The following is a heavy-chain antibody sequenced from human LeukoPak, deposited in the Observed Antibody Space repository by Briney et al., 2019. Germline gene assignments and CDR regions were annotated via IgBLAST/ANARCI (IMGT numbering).Heavy chain of an antibody. J-gene: IGHJ4*02. Sequence: GGSLRLSCAASGFTVSSNYMSWVRQAPGKGLEWVSVIYSGDSTYYADSVKGRFTISRDNSKNTLYLQTNSLRAEDTAVYYCARGRFGELLSFDYWGQGTLVTVSS. V-gene: IGHV3-66*01. CDR3: ARGRFGELLSFDY. CDR1: GFTVSSNY. CDR2: IYSGDST. D-gene: IGHD3-10*01.